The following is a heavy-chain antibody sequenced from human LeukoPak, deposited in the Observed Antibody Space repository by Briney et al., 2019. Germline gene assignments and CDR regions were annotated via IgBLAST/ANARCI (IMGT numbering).Heavy chain of an antibody. D-gene: IGHD1-1*01. Sequence: SETLSLTCTVSGGSISSSSYYWGWIRQPPGKGLEWIGSIYYSGSTYYNPSLKSRVTISVDTSKNQFSLKLSSVTPEDTAVYYCARDDPNEYYFDYWGQGTLVTVSS. V-gene: IGHV4-39*02. CDR2: IYYSGST. CDR1: GGSISSSSYY. J-gene: IGHJ4*02. CDR3: ARDDPNEYYFDY.